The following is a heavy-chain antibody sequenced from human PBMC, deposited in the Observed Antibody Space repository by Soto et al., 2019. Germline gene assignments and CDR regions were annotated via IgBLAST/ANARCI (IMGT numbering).Heavy chain of an antibody. CDR1: GFTFSSYG. J-gene: IGHJ4*02. CDR3: ARDHEYSGYDGEDY. V-gene: IGHV3-33*01. CDR2: IWYDGSNK. D-gene: IGHD5-12*01. Sequence: GGSLRLSCAASGFTFSSYGMHWVRQAPGKGLEWVAVIWYDGSNKYYADSVKGRFTISRDNSKNTLYLQMNSLRAEDTAVYYCARDHEYSGYDGEDYWGQGTLVTVSS.